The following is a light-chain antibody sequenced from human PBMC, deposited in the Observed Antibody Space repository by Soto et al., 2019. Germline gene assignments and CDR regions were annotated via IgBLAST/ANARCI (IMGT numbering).Light chain of an antibody. J-gene: IGKJ1*01. CDR1: QSVRDN. V-gene: IGKV3-15*01. CDR3: QHYEDWPRT. CDR2: GAS. Sequence: IVMTQSPATLSVSPGESATLSCRASQSVRDNLAWYQQKPGQPPRLIIFGASTRATGIPARFSGRGSGTEFILTISSLQSEDVAVYYCQHYEDWPRTFSLGTKVDIK.